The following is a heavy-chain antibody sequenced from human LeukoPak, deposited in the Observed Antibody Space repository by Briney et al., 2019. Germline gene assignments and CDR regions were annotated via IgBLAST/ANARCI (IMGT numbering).Heavy chain of an antibody. D-gene: IGHD6-19*01. CDR3: AIRSSATRAFDY. V-gene: IGHV3-66*02. J-gene: IGHJ4*02. CDR1: GFTVSNNY. Sequence: PGGSLRLSCAASGFTVSNNYMSWVRQAPGKGLEWVSIIYSGGSTYYADSVKGRFTISRDNSKLYLQMNSLRAEDTAVYYCAIRSSATRAFDYWGQGTLVTVSS. CDR2: IYSGGST.